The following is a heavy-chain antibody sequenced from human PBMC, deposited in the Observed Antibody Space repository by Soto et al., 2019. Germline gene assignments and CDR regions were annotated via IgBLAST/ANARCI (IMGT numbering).Heavy chain of an antibody. Sequence: GESLKSSFKGSGYSFAGYWITWVRQKPGKGLEWMGRIDPSDSQTYYSPSFRGHVTISVTKSITTVFLQWSSLRASDTAMYYCARQIYGSDTGPNFQYYFDSWGQGTPVTVSS. CDR1: GYSFAGYW. D-gene: IGHD5-18*01. CDR2: IDPSDSQT. J-gene: IGHJ4*02. V-gene: IGHV5-10-1*01. CDR3: ARQIYGSDTGPNFQYYFDS.